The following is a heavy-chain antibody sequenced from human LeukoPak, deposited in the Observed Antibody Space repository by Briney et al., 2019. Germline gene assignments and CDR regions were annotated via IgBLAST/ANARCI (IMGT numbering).Heavy chain of an antibody. CDR2: IIPIFGTA. J-gene: IGHJ4*02. V-gene: IGHV1-69*06. CDR3: ARAHCSSTSCPPDY. D-gene: IGHD2-2*01. Sequence: SVKVSCKASGGTFSSYAISWVRQAPGQGPEWMGGIIPIFGTANYAQKFQGRVTITADKSTSTAYMELSSLRSEDTAVYYCARAHCSSTSCPPDYWGQGTLVTVSS. CDR1: GGTFSSYA.